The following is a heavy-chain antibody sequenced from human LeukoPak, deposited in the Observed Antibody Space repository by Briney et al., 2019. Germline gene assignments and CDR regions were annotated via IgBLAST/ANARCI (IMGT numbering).Heavy chain of an antibody. CDR1: GYTFINYY. Sequence: ASVKVSCSASGYTFINYYMHWVRHPPGQGLEEMGIINPRGGSTTCAQKIKGRVTLTTDTSTSTVYMELSSLRSDDTSVYYCAREGYGSGRRLGMDVWGQGTTVTVSS. V-gene: IGHV1-46*01. J-gene: IGHJ6*02. D-gene: IGHD3-10*01. CDR3: AREGYGSGRRLGMDV. CDR2: INPRGGST.